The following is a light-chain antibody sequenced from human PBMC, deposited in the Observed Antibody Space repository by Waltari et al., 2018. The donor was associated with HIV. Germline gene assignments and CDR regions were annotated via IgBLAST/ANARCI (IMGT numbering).Light chain of an antibody. J-gene: IGLJ3*02. CDR1: TGPVTSGHY. CDR2: DTN. Sequence: QAVVTQEPSLTVSPGGTVTLTCGSSTGPVTSGHYPYWFQQKPGQAPRTLIYDTNTKHSWTPARFSGSLLGGKAALALSGAQPEDEAEYYCLLSYSGTRVFGGGTKLTVL. V-gene: IGLV7-46*01. CDR3: LLSYSGTRV.